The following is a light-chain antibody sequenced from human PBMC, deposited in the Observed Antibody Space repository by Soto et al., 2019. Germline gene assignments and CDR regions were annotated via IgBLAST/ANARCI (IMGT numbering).Light chain of an antibody. CDR2: KAS. Sequence: DIQMTQSPSTLSASVGDRVTITCRASQSISSWLAWYQQKPGKAPKLLIKKASTLDSGVPSRLSGSGSGTEFALAINSLQPGDFATYFCRLCDSYSYTFCQGTKLEIK. CDR1: QSISSW. CDR3: RLCDSYSYT. J-gene: IGKJ2*01. V-gene: IGKV1-5*03.